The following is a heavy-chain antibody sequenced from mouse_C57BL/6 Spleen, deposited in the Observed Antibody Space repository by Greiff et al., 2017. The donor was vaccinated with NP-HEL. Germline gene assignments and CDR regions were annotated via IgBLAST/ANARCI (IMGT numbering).Heavy chain of an antibody. CDR3: ARQIGFAY. V-gene: IGHV5-12*01. J-gene: IGHJ3*01. CDR1: GFTFSDYY. CDR2: ISNGGGST. Sequence: EVKLVESGGGLVQPGGSLKLSCAASGFTFSDYYMYWVRQTPEKRLEWVAYISNGGGSTYYPDTVQGRFTISRDNAKNTLYLQMSRLKSEDTAMYYCARQIGFAYWGQGTLVTVSA.